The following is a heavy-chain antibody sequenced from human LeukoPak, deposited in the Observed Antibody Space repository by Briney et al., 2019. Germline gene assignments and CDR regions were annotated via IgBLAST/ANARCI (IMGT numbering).Heavy chain of an antibody. CDR1: GFTFSSYG. D-gene: IGHD4-17*01. Sequence: TGGSLRLSCAASGFTFSSYGMHWVRQAPGKGLEWVAVIWYDGSNKYYADSVKGRFTISRDNSKNTLYLQMNSLRAEDTAVYYCARVYGDDAFDIWGQGTMVTVSS. CDR3: ARVYGDDAFDI. V-gene: IGHV3-33*01. CDR2: IWYDGSNK. J-gene: IGHJ3*02.